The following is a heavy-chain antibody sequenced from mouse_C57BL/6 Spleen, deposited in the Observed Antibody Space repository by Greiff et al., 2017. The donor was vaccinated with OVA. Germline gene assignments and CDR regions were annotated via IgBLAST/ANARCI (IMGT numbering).Heavy chain of an antibody. CDR1: GYTFTDYY. D-gene: IGHD2-4*01. Sequence: EVQLQQSGPELVKPGASVKISCKASGYTFTDYYMNWVKQSHGKSLEWIGDINPNNGGTSYNQKFKGKATLTVDKSSSTAYLELRSLTSEDSAVYYCARFHYDYQYYYAMDYWGQGTSVTVSS. J-gene: IGHJ4*01. CDR2: INPNNGGT. CDR3: ARFHYDYQYYYAMDY. V-gene: IGHV1-26*01.